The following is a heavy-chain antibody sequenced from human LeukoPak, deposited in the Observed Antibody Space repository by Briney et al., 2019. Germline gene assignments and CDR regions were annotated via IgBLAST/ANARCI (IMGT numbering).Heavy chain of an antibody. CDR1: GGTFSSYA. J-gene: IGHJ4*02. V-gene: IGHV1-69*13. CDR2: IIPIFGTA. Sequence: SVKVSCKASGGTFSSYAISWVRQAPGQGLEWMGGIIPIFGTANYAQKFQGRVTITADESTSTAYMELSTLRSEDTAVYYCATHCYDSSGPWLAYFDYWGQGTLVTVSS. D-gene: IGHD3-22*01. CDR3: ATHCYDSSGPWLAYFDY.